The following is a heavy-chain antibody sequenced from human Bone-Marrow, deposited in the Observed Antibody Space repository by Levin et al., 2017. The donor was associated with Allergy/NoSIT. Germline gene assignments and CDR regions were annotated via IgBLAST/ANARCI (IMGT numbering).Heavy chain of an antibody. Sequence: SQTLSLTCTVSGGSISSNTYSWAWIRQPPGKGLEWIGTFYLSGRTYYAPALESRVTMSADMSKNQLSLKLHSATATDTAVYFCARRLWTSTSFLFDSWGQGTLLTVSS. CDR2: FYLSGRT. V-gene: IGHV4-39*01. J-gene: IGHJ4*02. CDR3: ARRLWTSTSFLFDS. D-gene: IGHD2-21*01. CDR1: GGSISSNTYS.